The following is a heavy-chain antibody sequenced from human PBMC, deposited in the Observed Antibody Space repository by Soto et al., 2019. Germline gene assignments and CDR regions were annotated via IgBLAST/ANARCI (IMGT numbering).Heavy chain of an antibody. CDR1: GFSLSNARMG. Sequence: QVTLKESGPVLVKPTETLTLTCTVSGFSLSNARMGVSWIRQPPGKALEWLAHIFSNDEKSYSTSLKRRLTITKNTSKSQVVLTMTNMDPVDTATYYCARITLYSSSWYEDYWGQGTLVTVSS. CDR2: IFSNDEK. J-gene: IGHJ4*02. D-gene: IGHD6-13*01. CDR3: ARITLYSSSWYEDY. V-gene: IGHV2-26*01.